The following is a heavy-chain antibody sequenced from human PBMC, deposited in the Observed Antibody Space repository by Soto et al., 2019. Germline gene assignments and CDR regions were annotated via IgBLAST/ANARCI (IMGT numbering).Heavy chain of an antibody. V-gene: IGHV5-51*01. Sequence: PGESLKISCKASGYSFTTCWLGWGRQMPGKGLEWMAIINPSDSDTRYSPSFQGQVTISADKSISTAYLQLSSLKASDTAMYYCARQGGQMVSIDYWGQGTQVTVSS. CDR1: GYSFTTCW. J-gene: IGHJ4*02. CDR3: ARQGGQMVSIDY. D-gene: IGHD2-8*01. CDR2: INPSDSDT.